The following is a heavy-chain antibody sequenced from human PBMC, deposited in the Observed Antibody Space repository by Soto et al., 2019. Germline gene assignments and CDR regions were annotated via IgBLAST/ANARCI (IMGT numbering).Heavy chain of an antibody. J-gene: IGHJ4*02. Sequence: QITLKESGPTLVKPTQTLTLTCTFSGFSLSTSGVGVGWVRQPPGKALEWLALIYWDDDKRYSPSLKSRLTITKDTSKNQVVLTMTNMDPVDTATYYCAHIRSSWELFGYWGQGTLVTVSS. V-gene: IGHV2-5*02. CDR2: IYWDDDK. CDR3: AHIRSSWELFGY. D-gene: IGHD1-26*01. CDR1: GFSLSTSGVG.